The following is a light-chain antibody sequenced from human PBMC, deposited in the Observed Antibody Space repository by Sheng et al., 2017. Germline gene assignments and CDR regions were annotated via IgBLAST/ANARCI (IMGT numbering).Light chain of an antibody. CDR2: EVT. CDR1: SSDVGNYNR. V-gene: IGLV2-18*02. Sequence: QSALTQPPSVSGSPGQSVTISCTGTSSDVGNYNRVSWYQQPPGTAPKLMIYEVTSRPSGVPDRFSGSKSGNTASLTISGLQPEDEADYYCSSYTISTTWVFGGGTKLTVL. J-gene: IGLJ3*02. CDR3: SSYTISTTWV.